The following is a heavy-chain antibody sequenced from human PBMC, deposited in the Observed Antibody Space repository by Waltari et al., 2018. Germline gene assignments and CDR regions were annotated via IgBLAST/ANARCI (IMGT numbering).Heavy chain of an antibody. Sequence: EVQLVESGGGLIQPGGSLRLSCAASGFTVSSNYMSWVRQAPGKGLGWVSVIYSGGRTYYADSVKGRFTISRDNSKNTLYLQMNSLRAEDTAVYYCASLENWNDDYFDYWGQGTLVTVSS. J-gene: IGHJ4*02. CDR1: GFTVSSNY. CDR3: ASLENWNDDYFDY. CDR2: IYSGGRT. D-gene: IGHD1-1*01. V-gene: IGHV3-53*01.